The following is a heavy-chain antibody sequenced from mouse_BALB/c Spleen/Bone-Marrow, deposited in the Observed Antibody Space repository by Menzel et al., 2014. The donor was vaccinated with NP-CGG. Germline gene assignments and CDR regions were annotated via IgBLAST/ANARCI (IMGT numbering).Heavy chain of an antibody. CDR1: EYEFPSHD. V-gene: IGHV5-2*01. D-gene: IGHD1-1*01. CDR3: ARQGDYYGKSLFAY. CDR2: INSDDGST. Sequence: DVQLVESGVGLVQPGESLKLSCESNEYEFPSHDMSWVSKTPEKRLELVAAINSDDGSTYYPDTMERRFIISRDNSKKALYRQMSSLRSEDTAFYYCARQGDYYGKSLFAYWGQGTLVTVSA. J-gene: IGHJ3*01.